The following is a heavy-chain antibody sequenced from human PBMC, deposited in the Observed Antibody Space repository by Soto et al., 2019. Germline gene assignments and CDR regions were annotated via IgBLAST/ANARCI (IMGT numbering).Heavy chain of an antibody. J-gene: IGHJ6*03. CDR2: IYYSGST. D-gene: IGHD3-9*01. CDR1: VGSISSYY. Sequence: SETLSLTCTVSVGSISSYYWSWIRQPPGKGLEWIGYIYYSGSTNYNPSLKSRVTISVDTSKNQFSLKLSSVTAADTAVYYCARQGYYDILTGYSTLPYYYYMDVWGKGTTVTVSS. V-gene: IGHV4-59*08. CDR3: ARQGYYDILTGYSTLPYYYYMDV.